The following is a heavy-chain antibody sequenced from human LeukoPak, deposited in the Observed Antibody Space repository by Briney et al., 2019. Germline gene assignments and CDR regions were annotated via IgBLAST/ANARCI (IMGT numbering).Heavy chain of an antibody. J-gene: IGHJ4*02. CDR2: ISNTDSTT. V-gene: IGHV3-48*01. CDR3: ARAFDY. CDR1: GFTFSAYD. Sequence: GGSLRLSCAASGFTFSAYDLNWVRPAPGKGLEWIAHISNTDSTTYYADSVKGRFTISRDSAKNSLYLQMNSLRAEDTAVYYCARAFDYWGQGALVTVSS.